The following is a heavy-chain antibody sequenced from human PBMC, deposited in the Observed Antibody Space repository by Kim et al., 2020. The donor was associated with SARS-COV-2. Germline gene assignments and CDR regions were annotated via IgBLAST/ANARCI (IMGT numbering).Heavy chain of an antibody. D-gene: IGHD6-19*01. CDR1: GYSFTSYW. J-gene: IGHJ6*02. V-gene: IGHV5-51*01. CDR3: ARHGKPGQWLVGYYSMDV. Sequence: GESLKISCKGSGYSFTSYWIGWVRQMPGKGLEWMGIIYPGDSDTRYSPSFQGQVTISADKSISTAYLQWSSLKASDTAMYYCARHGKPGQWLVGYYSMDVRGQRTTLTVS. CDR2: IYPGDSDT.